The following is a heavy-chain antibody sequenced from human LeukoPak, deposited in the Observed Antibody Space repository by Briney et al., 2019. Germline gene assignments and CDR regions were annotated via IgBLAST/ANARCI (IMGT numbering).Heavy chain of an antibody. Sequence: GGSLRLSCAASAFTFSSYSMNWVRQAPGKGLEWVSSISSSSSYIYYADSVKGRFTISRDNAKNSLYLQMNSLRAEDTAVYYCARDPGYRGESGWFDPWGQGTLVTVSS. CDR1: AFTFSSYS. CDR2: ISSSSSYI. CDR3: ARDPGYRGESGWFDP. J-gene: IGHJ5*02. D-gene: IGHD5-18*01. V-gene: IGHV3-21*01.